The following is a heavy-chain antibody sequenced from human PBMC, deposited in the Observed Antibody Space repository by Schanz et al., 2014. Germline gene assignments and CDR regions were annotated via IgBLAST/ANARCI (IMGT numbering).Heavy chain of an antibody. CDR3: TADLWFGAVWGVW. CDR1: GFTFSSYW. V-gene: IGHV3-23*01. CDR2: ISGSGGST. Sequence: EVQLLESGGGLVQPGGSLRLSCAASGFTFSSYWMHWVRQVPGKGLEWVSAISGSGGSTYYADSVKGRFTISRENSKTTLYLQMNSWQPETTAVYYGTADLWFGAVWGVWWGQGTLVTVSS. J-gene: IGHJ4*02. D-gene: IGHD3-10*01.